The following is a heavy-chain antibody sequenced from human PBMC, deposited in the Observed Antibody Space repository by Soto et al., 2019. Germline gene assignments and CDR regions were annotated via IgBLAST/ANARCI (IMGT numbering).Heavy chain of an antibody. CDR3: ARPTGIAAAGTDAFDI. J-gene: IGHJ3*02. Sequence: GESLKISCKGSGYSFTSYWIGWVRQMPGKGLEWMGIIYPGDSDTSYSPSFQGQVTISADKSISTAYLQWSSLKASDTAMYYCARPTGIAAAGTDAFDIWGQGTMVTVSS. CDR2: IYPGDSDT. D-gene: IGHD6-13*01. CDR1: GYSFTSYW. V-gene: IGHV5-51*01.